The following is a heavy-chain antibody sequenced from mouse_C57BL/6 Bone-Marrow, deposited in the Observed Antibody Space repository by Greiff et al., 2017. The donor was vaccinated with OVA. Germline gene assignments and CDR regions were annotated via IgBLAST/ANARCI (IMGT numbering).Heavy chain of an antibody. D-gene: IGHD2-13*01. Sequence: QVQLQQSGAELAKPGASVKLSCKASGYTFTSYCLHWVPQRPGQGLDWIGYINPSSGYTKYNQKFKDKATLTADKSSSTAYMQLSSLTYEDSAVYYCARRRGEWFAYWGQGTRVTVSA. CDR1: GYTFTSYC. CDR2: INPSSGYT. CDR3: ARRRGEWFAY. J-gene: IGHJ3*01. V-gene: IGHV1-7*01.